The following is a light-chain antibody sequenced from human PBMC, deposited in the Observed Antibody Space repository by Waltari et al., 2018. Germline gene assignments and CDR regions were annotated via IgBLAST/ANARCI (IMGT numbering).Light chain of an antibody. V-gene: IGKV2-28*01. CDR1: QSLLHSNGYNY. J-gene: IGKJ2*01. CDR3: MQALQTPNT. CDR2: LGS. Sequence: DIVMTQSPLSLPVTPGEPVSISCRSSQSLLHSNGYNYLDWYLQKPGQSPQLLIYLGSNRASGVPDRFSGSGSGTDFTLKISRVEAEDVGVYYCMQALQTPNTFGQGTKLEIK.